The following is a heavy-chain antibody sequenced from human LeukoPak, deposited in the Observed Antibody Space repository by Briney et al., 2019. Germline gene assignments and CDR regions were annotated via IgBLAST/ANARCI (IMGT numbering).Heavy chain of an antibody. V-gene: IGHV6-1*01. CDR2: TYYKSKWYN. CDR3: ARVSSPWSPRDAFDI. Sequence: SQTLSLTCAISGGIFSSNSAVWNWIRQSPSRGLEWLGRTYYKSKWYNDYAVSVKSRITINPDTSKNQFSLQLNSLTPEDTAVYYCARVSSPWSPRDAFDIWGQGTMVTVSS. D-gene: IGHD1-26*01. CDR1: GGIFSSNSAV. J-gene: IGHJ3*02.